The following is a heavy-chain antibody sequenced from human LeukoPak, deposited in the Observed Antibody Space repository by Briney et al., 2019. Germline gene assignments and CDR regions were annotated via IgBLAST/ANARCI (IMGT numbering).Heavy chain of an antibody. J-gene: IGHJ4*02. CDR2: ISSSGGST. CDR3: AMSVLG. D-gene: IGHD2-8*01. V-gene: IGHV3-23*01. CDR1: GFTVSSYG. Sequence: GGSLRLSCAASGFTVSSYGMSWARQAPGKGLEGVSGISSSGGSTDYADSVKGRFTISRDNSKNTVYLQMNSLRVEDRAVYYCAMSVLGWGQGTLVTVSS.